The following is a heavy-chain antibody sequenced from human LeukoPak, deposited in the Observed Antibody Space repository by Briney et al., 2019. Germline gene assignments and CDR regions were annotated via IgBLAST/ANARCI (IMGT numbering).Heavy chain of an antibody. CDR3: ARNTLFAFDI. Sequence: GGSLRLSCAASGLTVSSSYMSWVRQAPGKGLEWVSIIYTDGSTYYADSMKGRFTISRDNSKNTLYLQVNSLRAEDTAMYYCARNTLFAFDIWGQGTMVTVSS. V-gene: IGHV3-53*01. D-gene: IGHD2-15*01. CDR2: IYTDGST. J-gene: IGHJ3*02. CDR1: GLTVSSSY.